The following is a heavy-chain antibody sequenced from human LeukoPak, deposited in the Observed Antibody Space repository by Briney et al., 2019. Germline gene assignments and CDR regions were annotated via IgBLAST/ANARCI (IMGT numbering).Heavy chain of an antibody. Sequence: PGGSLRLSCAASGFTFSSYAMSWVRQAPGKGLQWVSAITHNADTTFYADSVKGRFTISRDNSKSTLWLQMNSLRAEDTAVYYCAKDRPGEMAIDYWGQGTLVTVSS. J-gene: IGHJ4*02. CDR1: GFTFSSYA. D-gene: IGHD5-24*01. V-gene: IGHV3-23*01. CDR2: ITHNADTT. CDR3: AKDRPGEMAIDY.